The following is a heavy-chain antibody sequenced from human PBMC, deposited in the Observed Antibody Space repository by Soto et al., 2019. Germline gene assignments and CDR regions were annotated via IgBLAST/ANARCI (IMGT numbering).Heavy chain of an antibody. V-gene: IGHV4-59*01. Sequence: SETLSLTCTVSGGSISSYYWSWIRQPPGKGLEWIGYIYYSGSTNYNPSLKSRVTISVDTSKNQFSLKLSSVTAADTAVYYCARSRTTVTPSGFQHWGQGTLVT. CDR3: ARSRTTVTPSGFQH. CDR2: IYYSGST. J-gene: IGHJ1*01. CDR1: GGSISSYY. D-gene: IGHD4-17*01.